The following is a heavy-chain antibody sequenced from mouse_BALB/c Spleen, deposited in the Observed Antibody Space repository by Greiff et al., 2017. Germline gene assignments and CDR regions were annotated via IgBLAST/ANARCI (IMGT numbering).Heavy chain of an antibody. J-gene: IGHJ4*01. CDR2: ISDGGSYT. CDR1: GFTFSDYY. Sequence: EVKVEESGGGLVKPGGSLKLSCAASGFTFSDYYMYWVRQTPEKRLEWVATISDGGSYTYYPDSVKGRFTISRDNAKNNLYLQMSSLKSEDTAMYYCARDYYGRSYAMDYWGQGTSVTVSS. D-gene: IGHD1-1*01. CDR3: ARDYYGRSYAMDY. V-gene: IGHV5-4*02.